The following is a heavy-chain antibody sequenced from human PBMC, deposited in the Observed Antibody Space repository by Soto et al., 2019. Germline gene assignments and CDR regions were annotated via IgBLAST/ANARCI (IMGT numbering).Heavy chain of an antibody. J-gene: IGHJ6*02. CDR1: GYTFTTSG. Sequence: QVQLVQSGPEVRKPGASVKVSCEASGYTFTTSGISWVRQVPGQGLEWMGWISTYNGDTNSAQHFQGRVLMTADTSTGTAYMELMSLKSDDTAVYYCARQGSWPYYYYGLDVWGLGTTVTVSS. V-gene: IGHV1-18*01. D-gene: IGHD1-26*01. CDR3: ARQGSWPYYYYGLDV. CDR2: ISTYNGDT.